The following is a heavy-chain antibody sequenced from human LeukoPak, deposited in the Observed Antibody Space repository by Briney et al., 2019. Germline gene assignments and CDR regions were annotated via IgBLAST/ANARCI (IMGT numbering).Heavy chain of an antibody. CDR2: ITGSGGVT. CDR1: GFSFSDYA. J-gene: IGHJ4*02. CDR3: AKDGLYYDGSTHIYYFDY. D-gene: IGHD3-22*01. V-gene: IGHV3-23*01. Sequence: PGGSLRLSCAASGFSFSDYAMAWVRQAPGKGLEWVSVITGSGGVTHYAGSVKGRFTTSRDNSKNTLYLQMNNLRVEDTARYYCAKDGLYYDGSTHIYYFDYWGQGTLVAVSS.